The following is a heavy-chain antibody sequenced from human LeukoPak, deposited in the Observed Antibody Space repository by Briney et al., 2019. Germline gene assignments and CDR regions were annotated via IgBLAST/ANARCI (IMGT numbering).Heavy chain of an antibody. CDR1: GFTFSRYA. Sequence: PGGSLRLSCAASGFTFSRYAMSWVRQAPGKGLEWVSGISDSGGSTYYADSVKGRFTISRDNSKNTLYLQMNSLRAEDTAVYYCARDNLIRSYYFDYWGQGTLVTVSS. V-gene: IGHV3-23*01. CDR2: ISDSGGST. D-gene: IGHD1-20*01. J-gene: IGHJ4*02. CDR3: ARDNLIRSYYFDY.